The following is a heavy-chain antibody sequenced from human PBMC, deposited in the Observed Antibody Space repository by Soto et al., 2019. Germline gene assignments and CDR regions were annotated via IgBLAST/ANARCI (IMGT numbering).Heavy chain of an antibody. Sequence: SETLSLTCGVYGGSFRNYYWIWVREPPGKGLGWIGEVNHSGEATYNPSLQSRVTISLDKSDNQFSLKVTSLTAADTAVYYCASRDPGTSVDYWGKGTLVTVS. CDR1: GGSFRNYY. J-gene: IGHJ4*02. CDR3: ASRDPGTSVDY. CDR2: VNHSGEA. V-gene: IGHV4-34*01. D-gene: IGHD1-7*01.